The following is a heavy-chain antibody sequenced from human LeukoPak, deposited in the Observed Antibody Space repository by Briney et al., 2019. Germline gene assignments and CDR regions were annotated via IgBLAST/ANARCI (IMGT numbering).Heavy chain of an antibody. CDR1: EFTFSTYW. D-gene: IGHD3-22*01. Sequence: GGSLRLSCAASEFTFSTYWMTWVRQAPGKGLEWVSTISGGGADTYYADSVKGRFTISRDNSKNALYLQMNSLRAEDTAVYYCAKNPGSTGYSTFDSWGQGTLVTVSS. J-gene: IGHJ4*02. CDR2: ISGGGADT. V-gene: IGHV3-23*01. CDR3: AKNPGSTGYSTFDS.